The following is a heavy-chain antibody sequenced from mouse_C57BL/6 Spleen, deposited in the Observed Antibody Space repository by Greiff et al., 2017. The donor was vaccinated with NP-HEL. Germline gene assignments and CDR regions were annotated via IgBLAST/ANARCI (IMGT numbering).Heavy chain of an antibody. CDR3: ARRGYDYDGFDY. Sequence: VQLQQPGAELVKPGASVKLSCKASGYTFTSYWMQWVKQRPGQGLEWIGEIDPSDSYNNYNQKFKGKATLTVDTSSSTAYMQLSSLTSEDSAVYYCARRGYDYDGFDYWGQGTTLTVSS. CDR2: IDPSDSYN. J-gene: IGHJ2*01. V-gene: IGHV1-50*01. CDR1: GYTFTSYW. D-gene: IGHD2-4*01.